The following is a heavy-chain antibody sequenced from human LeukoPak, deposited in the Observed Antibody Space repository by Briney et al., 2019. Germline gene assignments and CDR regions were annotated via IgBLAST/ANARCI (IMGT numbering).Heavy chain of an antibody. V-gene: IGHV1-69*13. CDR1: GGTFSSYA. CDR2: IIPIFGTA. Sequence: ASVKVSCKASGGTFSSYAISWVRQAPGQGLEWMGGIIPIFGTANYAQKFQGRVTITADESTSTAYMELSSLRSDDTAVYYCYTEGSGSYGDYWGQGTLVTVSS. CDR3: YTEGSGSYGDY. D-gene: IGHD3-10*01. J-gene: IGHJ4*02.